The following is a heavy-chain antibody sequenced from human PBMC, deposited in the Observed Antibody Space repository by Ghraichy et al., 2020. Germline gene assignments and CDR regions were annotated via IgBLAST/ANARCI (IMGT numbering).Heavy chain of an antibody. CDR3: ARVNFQFVVPAAMGDYYYYMDV. V-gene: IGHV4-34*01. D-gene: IGHD2-2*01. J-gene: IGHJ6*03. CDR1: GGSFSGYY. Sequence: SETLSLTCAVYGGSFSGYYWSWIRQPPGKGLEWIGEINHSGSTNYNPSLKSRVTISVDTSKNQFSLKLSSMTAADTAVYYCARVNFQFVVPAAMGDYYYYMDVWGKGTTVTVSS. CDR2: INHSGST.